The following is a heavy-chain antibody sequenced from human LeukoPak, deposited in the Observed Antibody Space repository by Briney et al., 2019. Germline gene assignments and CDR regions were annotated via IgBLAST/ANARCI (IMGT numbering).Heavy chain of an antibody. CDR2: ISGSGGST. CDR3: ATGGGYSYGGDYFDY. D-gene: IGHD5-18*01. V-gene: IGHV3-23*01. Sequence: GGSLRLSCAASGFTFSSYAMRWVRQAPGKGLEWVSAISGSGGSTYYADSVKGRFTISRDNSKNTLYLQMNSLRAEDTAVYYCATGGGYSYGGDYFDYWGQGTLVTVSS. J-gene: IGHJ4*02. CDR1: GFTFSSYA.